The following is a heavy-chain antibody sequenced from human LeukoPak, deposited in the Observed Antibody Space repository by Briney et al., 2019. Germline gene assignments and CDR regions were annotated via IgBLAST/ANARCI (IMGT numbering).Heavy chain of an antibody. CDR3: AREEGAMNFDY. CDR1: GYTFTSYY. J-gene: IGHJ4*02. Sequence: GASVKVSCKASGYTFTSYYMHWVRQAPGQGLEWMGIINPSGGSTSYAQKFQGRVTMTRDTSTSTVYMELSSLRSEDTAVYCCAREEGAMNFDYWGQGTLVTVSS. V-gene: IGHV1-46*01. D-gene: IGHD1-26*01. CDR2: INPSGGST.